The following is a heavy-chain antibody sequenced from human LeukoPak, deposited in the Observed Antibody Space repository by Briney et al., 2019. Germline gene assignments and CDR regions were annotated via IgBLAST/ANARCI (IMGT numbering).Heavy chain of an antibody. CDR3: ARGRFPTKRSAYYYGAFDI. Sequence: GASVKVSCKASEYTFTGYYMHWVRQAPGQGLEWMGIVNPSGGSTSYAQKFQGRVTMTRDTSTSTVYMELSSLRSEDTALYYCARGRFPTKRSAYYYGAFDIWGQGTMVTVSS. D-gene: IGHD3-22*01. V-gene: IGHV1-46*01. CDR1: EYTFTGYY. CDR2: VNPSGGST. J-gene: IGHJ3*02.